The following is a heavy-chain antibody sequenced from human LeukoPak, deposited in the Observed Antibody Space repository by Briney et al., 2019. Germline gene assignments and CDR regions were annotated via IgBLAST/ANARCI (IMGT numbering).Heavy chain of an antibody. J-gene: IGHJ4*02. Sequence: GASVKVSCKASGYTFTGYYMHWVRQAPGQGLEWMGWINPNSGGTDYAQKFQGRVTMTRDTSISTAYMELSRLRSDDTAVYYCAGGVAVAGTRPSDYWGQGTLVTVSS. D-gene: IGHD6-19*01. CDR2: INPNSGGT. V-gene: IGHV1-2*02. CDR1: GYTFTGYY. CDR3: AGGVAVAGTRPSDY.